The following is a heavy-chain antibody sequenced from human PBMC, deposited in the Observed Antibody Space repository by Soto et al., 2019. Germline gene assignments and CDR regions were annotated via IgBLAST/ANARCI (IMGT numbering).Heavy chain of an antibody. V-gene: IGHV3-23*01. D-gene: IGHD4-17*01. CDR1: GFTFGSYS. CDR2: VSGHDGST. CDR3: AKNHPEHGDYGGNALKTS. J-gene: IGHJ4*02. Sequence: EVQLLESGGGLVQPGGSLRLSCAASGFTFGSYSMTWVRQAPGKGLEWVSCVSGHDGSTHYAASVRGRFTISRETSKKTLFLQMNSLRTEDTAIYYCAKNHPEHGDYGGNALKTSGGQGTLFTVSS.